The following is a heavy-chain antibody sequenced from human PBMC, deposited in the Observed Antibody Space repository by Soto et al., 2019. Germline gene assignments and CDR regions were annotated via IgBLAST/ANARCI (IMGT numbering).Heavy chain of an antibody. CDR3: ARALFGYISSCAY. CDR2: INPNSGGT. D-gene: IGHD6-13*01. V-gene: IGHV1-2*02. CDR1: GYTFSGYY. Sequence: QVQLVQSGAEVKKPGASVKVSCKASGYTFSGYYIHWVRQAPGQGLEWMGWINPNSGGTNSAQKFEGRVTMTRDTSITSADMELRRLTSDDTAVYYCARALFGYISSCAYLGQATLVTVSS. J-gene: IGHJ4*02.